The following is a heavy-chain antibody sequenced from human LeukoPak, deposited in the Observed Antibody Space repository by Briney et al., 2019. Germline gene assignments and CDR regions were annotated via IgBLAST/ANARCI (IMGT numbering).Heavy chain of an antibody. Sequence: PGGSLRLSCAASGFTFSDYWMHWVRQVPGKGLVWVSRINDDGRGTSEAVSVKGRFTISRDNAKNTLYLQMNSLRVEDTAIYYCARSAAGLDYWGQGTLVTVSS. CDR1: GFTFSDYW. J-gene: IGHJ4*02. CDR2: INDDGRGT. D-gene: IGHD6-13*01. V-gene: IGHV3-74*01. CDR3: ARSAAGLDY.